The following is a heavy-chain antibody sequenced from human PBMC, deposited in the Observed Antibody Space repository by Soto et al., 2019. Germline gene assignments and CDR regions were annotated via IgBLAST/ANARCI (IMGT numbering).Heavy chain of an antibody. Sequence: QVQLVQSGAEVKKPGASVKVSCTASGYTFSNYGITWVRQAPGQGLEWMGWISTYNGNTNYAKKVQGRVTMTIGTSTSTAYMELRSLSSDDTAMYYCAACTGPSCHRGREWFDPWGQGTLGTVSA. CDR2: ISTYNGNT. J-gene: IGHJ5*02. D-gene: IGHD2-2*01. CDR1: GYTFSNYG. CDR3: AACTGPSCHRGREWFDP. V-gene: IGHV1-18*04.